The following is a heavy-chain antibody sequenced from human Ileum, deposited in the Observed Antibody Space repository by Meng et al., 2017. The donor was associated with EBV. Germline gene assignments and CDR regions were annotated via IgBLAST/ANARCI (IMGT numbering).Heavy chain of an antibody. V-gene: IGHV1-69*06. CDR3: ARGGDSSGWYWYFDY. CDR2: IIPPFDTA. Sequence: LGQVGVGGKEPGASVKALCKASAGTFSRYSISWGRQAPGQGLEWMGGIIPPFDTANYAQKFQGRVTITADKSTGTAYMELSSLRSEDTAIYYCARGGDSSGWYWYFDYWGQGTLVTVSS. CDR1: AGTFSRYS. D-gene: IGHD6-19*01. J-gene: IGHJ4*02.